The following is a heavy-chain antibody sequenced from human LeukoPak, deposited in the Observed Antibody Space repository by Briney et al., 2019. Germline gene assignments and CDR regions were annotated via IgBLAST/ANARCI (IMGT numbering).Heavy chain of an antibody. D-gene: IGHD3-9*01. V-gene: IGHV3-23*01. J-gene: IGHJ4*02. CDR3: AKLIAFTSFYDILTGYEDY. CDR1: GFTFSSYA. CDR2: ISGSGGST. Sequence: GGSLRLSCAASGFTFSSYAMSWVRQAPGKGLEWVSAISGSGGSTYYADSVKGRFTISRDNSKNTLYLQMSSLRAEDTAVYYCAKLIAFTSFYDILTGYEDYWGQGTLVTVSS.